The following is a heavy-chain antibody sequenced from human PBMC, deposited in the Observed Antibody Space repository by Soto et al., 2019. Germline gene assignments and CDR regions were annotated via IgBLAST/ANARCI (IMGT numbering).Heavy chain of an antibody. CDR1: GFTFSSYA. D-gene: IGHD2-15*01. V-gene: IGHV3-23*01. J-gene: IGHJ6*01. CDR2: ISGSGGGT. CDR3: VKDPLGYCSGGRCYSYHYYGMDV. Sequence: GGSLRLSCAASGFTFSSYAMSLVRQAPGKGLEWVSPISGSGGGTYYADSVKGRFTISRDNPKNTLYLQSNSLRAKDTAVYYWVKDPLGYCSGGRCYSYHYYGMDVLAQWTTVTVSS.